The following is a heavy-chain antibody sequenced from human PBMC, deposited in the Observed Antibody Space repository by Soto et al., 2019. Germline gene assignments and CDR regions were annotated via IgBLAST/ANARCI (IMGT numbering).Heavy chain of an antibody. CDR3: ARARLLFGDYGDQYDFDY. V-gene: IGHV1-18*01. CDR2: IRVYNGDI. D-gene: IGHD4-17*01. Sequence: QVELVQSGAEVKKPGASVKVSCKASGYSFTHYGITWVRRAPGHGLEWMGWIRVYNGDIKYAQNVQGRLTMTTDTSTSTAYLELRSLRSDDTAVYYCARARLLFGDYGDQYDFDYWGQGTLVTVSS. J-gene: IGHJ4*02. CDR1: GYSFTHYG.